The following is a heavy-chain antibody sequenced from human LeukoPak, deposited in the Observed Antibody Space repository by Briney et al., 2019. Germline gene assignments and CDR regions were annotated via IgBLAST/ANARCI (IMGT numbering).Heavy chain of an antibody. V-gene: IGHV4-38-2*01. D-gene: IGHD3-10*01. J-gene: IGHJ6*03. CDR3: ARQTYGSGSYYYYMDV. CDR1: GYSISSGYY. CDR2: IYHSGST. Sequence: SETLSLTCAVSGYSISSGYYWGWIRPPPGKGLEWIGSIYHSGSTYYNPSLKSRVTISVDTSKNQFSLKLSSVTAADTAVYYCARQTYGSGSYYYYMDVWGKGTTVTVSS.